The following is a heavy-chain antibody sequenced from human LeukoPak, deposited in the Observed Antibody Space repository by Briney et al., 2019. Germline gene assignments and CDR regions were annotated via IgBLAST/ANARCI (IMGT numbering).Heavy chain of an antibody. J-gene: IGHJ4*02. CDR3: AKSGGYGLIDC. Sequence: TTSETLSLTCAVSGVSISGSGHYWGWIRQPPGKGLEWIGNIYHSGSTYYNASLQSRVTISIDTSKNQFSLRLNSVTAADTAMYYCAKSGGYGLIDCWGQGTLVTVSS. D-gene: IGHD1-26*01. V-gene: IGHV4-39*01. CDR2: IYHSGST. CDR1: GVSISGSGHY.